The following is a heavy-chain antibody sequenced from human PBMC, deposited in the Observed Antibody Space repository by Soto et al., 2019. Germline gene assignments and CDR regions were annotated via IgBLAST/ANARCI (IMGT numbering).Heavy chain of an antibody. CDR3: ARSTLRFLEWLPQGGWFDP. CDR2: IYYSGST. CDR1: GGSISSGDYY. Sequence: QVQLQESGPGLVKPSQTLSLTCTVSGGSISSGDYYWSWIRQPPGKDLEWIGYIYYSGSTYYNPSLKSRVTISVDTSKNQFSLKLSSVTAADTAVYYCARSTLRFLEWLPQGGWFDPWGQGTLVTVSS. V-gene: IGHV4-30-4*01. D-gene: IGHD3-3*01. J-gene: IGHJ5*02.